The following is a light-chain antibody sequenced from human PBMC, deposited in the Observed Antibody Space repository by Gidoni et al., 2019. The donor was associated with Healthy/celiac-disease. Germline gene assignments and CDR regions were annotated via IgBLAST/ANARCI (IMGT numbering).Light chain of an antibody. CDR1: SSNIGAGYD. Sequence: QSVLTPPPSVSGAPGQRVTISCTGSSSNIGAGYDVHWYQQLPGTAPKLLIYGNSNRPSGVPDRFSGSKSGTSASLAITGLQAEDEADYYCQSYDSSQSGGVFGGGTKLTVL. CDR3: QSYDSSQSGGV. J-gene: IGLJ3*02. CDR2: GNS. V-gene: IGLV1-40*01.